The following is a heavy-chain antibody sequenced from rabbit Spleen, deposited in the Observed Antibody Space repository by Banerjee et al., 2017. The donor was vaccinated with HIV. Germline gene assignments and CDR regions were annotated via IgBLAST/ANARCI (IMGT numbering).Heavy chain of an antibody. Sequence: QEQVLESGGGLVKPEGSLKLSCTASGFSFSNKAVMCWVRQAPGKGLEWIACINAITGKAVYASWVNGRFTISKTSSTTVTLQVISLTAADTATYFCARGSAAMTMVITGFYLNLWGPGTLVTVS. D-gene: IGHD2-1*01. CDR2: INAITGKA. J-gene: IGHJ4*01. V-gene: IGHV1S45*01. CDR3: ARGSAAMTMVITGFYLNL. CDR1: GFSFSNKAV.